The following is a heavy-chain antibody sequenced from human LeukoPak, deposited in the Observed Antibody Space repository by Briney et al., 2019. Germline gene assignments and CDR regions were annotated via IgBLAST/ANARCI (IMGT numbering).Heavy chain of an antibody. D-gene: IGHD5-12*01. CDR2: ISGSGGST. V-gene: IGHV3-23*01. CDR3: ARAGSGYEDGFDY. Sequence: GGSLRLSCAASGFTFSSYGMSWVRQAPGKGLEWVSAISGSGGSTYYADSVKGRFTISRDNSKNTLYLQMNSLRAEDTAVYYCARAGSGYEDGFDYWGQGTLVTVSS. J-gene: IGHJ4*02. CDR1: GFTFSSYG.